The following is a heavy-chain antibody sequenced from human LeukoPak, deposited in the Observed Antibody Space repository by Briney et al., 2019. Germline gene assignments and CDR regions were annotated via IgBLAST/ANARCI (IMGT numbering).Heavy chain of an antibody. Sequence: PSQTLSLTCTVSGGSISSGGYYWSWIRQHPGKGLEWIGYIYYSGSTYYNPSLKSRVTISVDTSKNQFSLKLSSVTAADTAVYYCARANSGSYTVPFDIWGQGTMVTVSS. D-gene: IGHD1-26*01. CDR1: GGSISSGGYY. CDR2: IYYSGST. V-gene: IGHV4-31*03. CDR3: ARANSGSYTVPFDI. J-gene: IGHJ3*02.